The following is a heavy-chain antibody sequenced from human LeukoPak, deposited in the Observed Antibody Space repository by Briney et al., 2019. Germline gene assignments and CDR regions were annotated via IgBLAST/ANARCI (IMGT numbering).Heavy chain of an antibody. J-gene: IGHJ4*02. CDR1: GGTFSSYA. D-gene: IGHD3-10*01. V-gene: IGHV1-69*13. CDR2: IIPIFGTA. CDR3: AREDSTMVRGALDY. Sequence: ASVKVSCKASGGTFSSYAISWVRQVPGQGLEWMGGIIPIFGTANYAQKFQGRVTITADESTSTAYMELSSLRSEDTAVYYCAREDSTMVRGALDYWGQGTLVTVSS.